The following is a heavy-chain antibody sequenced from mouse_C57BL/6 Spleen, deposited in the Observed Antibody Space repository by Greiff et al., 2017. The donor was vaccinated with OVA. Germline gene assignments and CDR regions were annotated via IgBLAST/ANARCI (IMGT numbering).Heavy chain of an antibody. Sequence: VQVVESGAELVKPGASVKISCKASGYAFSSYWMNWVKQRPGKGLEWIGQIYPGDGDTNYNGKFKGKATLTADKSSSTAYMQLSSLTSEDSAVYFCARYYYYAMDYWGQGTSVTVSS. CDR1: GYAFSSYW. V-gene: IGHV1-80*01. J-gene: IGHJ4*01. CDR3: ARYYYYAMDY. CDR2: IYPGDGDT.